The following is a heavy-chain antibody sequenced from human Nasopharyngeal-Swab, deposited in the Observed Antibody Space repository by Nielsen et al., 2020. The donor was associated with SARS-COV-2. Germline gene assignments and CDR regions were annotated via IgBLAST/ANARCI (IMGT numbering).Heavy chain of an antibody. D-gene: IGHD3-22*01. V-gene: IGHV3-72*01. CDR2: SKSKAYGYTT. Sequence: GESLKISCATSGFTFSDHHMDWVRQGPGMRLEWVGRSKSKAYGYTTKYAASVKGRFTISRDDSKNSVYLQMDSLKTEDTAVYFCVRAYHYESSGYYPDYWGQGTLVTVSS. CDR1: GFTFSDHH. CDR3: VRAYHYESSGYYPDY. J-gene: IGHJ4*02.